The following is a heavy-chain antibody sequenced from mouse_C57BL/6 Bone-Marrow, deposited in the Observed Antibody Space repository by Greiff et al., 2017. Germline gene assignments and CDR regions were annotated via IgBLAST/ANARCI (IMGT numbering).Heavy chain of an antibody. CDR1: GYSFTSYY. J-gene: IGHJ3*01. CDR2: IYPGSGNT. CDR3: ARYQVSGPCAY. V-gene: IGHV1-66*01. Sequence: QVQLQQSGPELVKPGASVKISCKASGYSFTSYYIHRVKQRPGQGLEWIGWIYPGSGNTKYNEKFKGKATLTADTFSSTAYMQLSSLTSEDAAVYYCARYQVSGPCAYWGQGTLVTVSA. D-gene: IGHD2-14*01.